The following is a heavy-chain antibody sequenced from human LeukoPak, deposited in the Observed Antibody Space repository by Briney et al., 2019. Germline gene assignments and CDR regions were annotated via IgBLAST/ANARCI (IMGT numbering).Heavy chain of an antibody. J-gene: IGHJ4*02. V-gene: IGHV3-30*18. CDR1: GFTFSSYG. D-gene: IGHD6-6*01. Sequence: GGSLRLSCAASGFTFSSYGMHWVRQAPGKGLEGVAVITYDGSNKYFADSVKGRFTISRDNSKNTLYLQMNSLRAEETAVYYCAKVQYSSSPGDYWGQGTLVTVS. CDR3: AKVQYSSSPGDY. CDR2: ITYDGSNK.